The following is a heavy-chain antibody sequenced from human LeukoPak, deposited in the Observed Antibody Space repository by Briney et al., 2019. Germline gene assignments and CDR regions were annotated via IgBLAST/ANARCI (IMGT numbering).Heavy chain of an antibody. CDR2: IIPIFGTA. Sequence: ASVKVSCKASGDTFSSYAISWVRQAPGQGLEWMGGIIPIFGTANYAQKFQGRATITADKSTSTAYMELSSLRSEDTAVYYCGTGLYYYYYMDVWGKGTTVTVSS. CDR3: GTGLYYYYYMDV. V-gene: IGHV1-69*06. CDR1: GDTFSSYA. J-gene: IGHJ6*03. D-gene: IGHD1-14*01.